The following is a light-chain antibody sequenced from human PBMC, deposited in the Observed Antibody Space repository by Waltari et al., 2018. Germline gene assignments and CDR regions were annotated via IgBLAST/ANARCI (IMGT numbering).Light chain of an antibody. V-gene: IGKV3-11*01. CDR2: NAS. CDR3: QQRSNWNT. CDR1: QSVGRS. Sequence: ETVLTQSPVTLSLSPGEGATLSCKASQSVGRSLAWYQQKPGQATRLLIYNASNRAAGITARFRGSGSGTGFTLTISSLGPEDFAVYYCQQRSNWNTFGQGTKLEIK. J-gene: IGKJ2*01.